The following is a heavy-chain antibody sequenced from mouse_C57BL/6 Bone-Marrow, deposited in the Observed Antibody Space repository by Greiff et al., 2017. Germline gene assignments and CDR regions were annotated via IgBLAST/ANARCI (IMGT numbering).Heavy chain of an antibody. CDR2: IDPETGGT. D-gene: IGHD1-1*01. CDR3: TRFIYYGSSYWYFDV. J-gene: IGHJ1*03. Sequence: QVQLQQSGAELVRPGASVTLSCKASGYTFTDYEMHWVKQTPVHGLEWIGAIDPETGGTAYNQKFKGKAILTADKSSSTAYMELRSLTSEDSAVYYCTRFIYYGSSYWYFDVWGTGTTVTVSS. V-gene: IGHV1-15*01. CDR1: GYTFTDYE.